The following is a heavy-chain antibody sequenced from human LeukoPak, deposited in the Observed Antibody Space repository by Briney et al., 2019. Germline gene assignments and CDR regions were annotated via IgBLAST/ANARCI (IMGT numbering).Heavy chain of an antibody. CDR2: IIPIFGTA. CDR1: GGTFSSYA. V-gene: IGHV1-69*06. CDR3: ARGGIVLEMATITPFDY. J-gene: IGHJ4*02. Sequence: GASVKVSCKASGGTFSSYAISWVRQAPGQGLEWMGGIIPIFGTANYAQKFQGRVTITADKSTSTAYMELSSLRSEDTAVYYCARGGIVLEMATITPFDYWGQGTLVTVSS. D-gene: IGHD5-24*01.